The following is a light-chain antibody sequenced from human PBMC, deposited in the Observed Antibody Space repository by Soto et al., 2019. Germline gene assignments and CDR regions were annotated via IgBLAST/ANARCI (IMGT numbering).Light chain of an antibody. Sequence: DIQLTQSPSFLSASVGDRVTITCRASQGISSYLAWYQQKPGKDPKLLIYAASTLQSGVPSRFSGSGSGTEFTLTISSLQPEDFATYYCQQLNSYPLTFGQGTKVEIK. CDR1: QGISSY. CDR2: AAS. CDR3: QQLNSYPLT. J-gene: IGKJ1*01. V-gene: IGKV1-9*01.